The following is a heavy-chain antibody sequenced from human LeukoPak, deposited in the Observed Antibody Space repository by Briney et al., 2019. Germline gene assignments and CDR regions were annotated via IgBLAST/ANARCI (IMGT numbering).Heavy chain of an antibody. Sequence: GGSLRHSCAASGFTFSSYAMHWVRQAPGKGLEYVSAISSNGGSTYYANSVKGRFTISRDNSKNTLYLQMGSLRAEDMAVYYCAREGYWGQGTLVTVSS. CDR3: AREGY. V-gene: IGHV3-64*01. CDR2: ISSNGGST. CDR1: GFTFSSYA. J-gene: IGHJ4*02.